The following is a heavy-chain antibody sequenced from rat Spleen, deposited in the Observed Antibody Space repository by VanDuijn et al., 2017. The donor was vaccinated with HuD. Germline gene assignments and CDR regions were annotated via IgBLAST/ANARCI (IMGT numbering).Heavy chain of an antibody. D-gene: IGHD1-12*02. CDR1: GYSITSNY. V-gene: IGHV3-1*01. J-gene: IGHJ3*01. CDR2: IGYSGST. CDR3: ASSDGVHYYLPFAD. Sequence: EVQLQESGPGLVKPSQSLSLTCSVTGYSITSNYWGWIRKFPENKMEWMGYIGYSGSTGYNPSLKSRISISRETSKNQFFVQVNSITTEDTATYYCASSDGVHYYLPFADWGQGTLVTVSS.